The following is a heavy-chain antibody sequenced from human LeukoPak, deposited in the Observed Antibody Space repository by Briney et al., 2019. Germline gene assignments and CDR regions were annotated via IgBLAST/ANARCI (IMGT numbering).Heavy chain of an antibody. CDR3: TRDSGTTGEVKFDP. CDR1: GGSISSYY. J-gene: IGHJ5*02. V-gene: IGHV4-4*07. CDR2: IYSSGTI. D-gene: IGHD3-10*01. Sequence: PPETLSLTCSVSGGSISSYYWSWLRQPAGKGLEWIGRIYSSGTITYNPSLQSRVTMSVDTSKNEFSLKMSSVTAADTAVYYCTRDSGTTGEVKFDPWGQGTLVAVSS.